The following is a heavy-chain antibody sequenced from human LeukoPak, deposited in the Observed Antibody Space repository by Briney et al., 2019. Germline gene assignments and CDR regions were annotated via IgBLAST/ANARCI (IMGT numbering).Heavy chain of an antibody. CDR2: ISSSSSYI. Sequence: GGSLRLSCAASGFTFSRYNMNWVRQAPGKGLEWVSSISSSSSYIYYADSVKGRFTIYRENAKNSLYMQMNSMRAEDTAVYYCARDPDTDMGQFDYWGQGTLVTVSS. CDR1: GFTFSRYN. D-gene: IGHD5-18*01. CDR3: ARDPDTDMGQFDY. V-gene: IGHV3-21*01. J-gene: IGHJ4*02.